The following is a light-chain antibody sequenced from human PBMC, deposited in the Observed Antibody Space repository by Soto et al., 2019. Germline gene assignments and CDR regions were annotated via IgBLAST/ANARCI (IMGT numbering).Light chain of an antibody. CDR1: QNISRS. CDR3: QQYGSSGT. CDR2: GAS. Sequence: EIVMTQSPVTLSLSPVEIATLSCRASQNISRSLAWYQQKPGQAPRLLLYGASNRATGIPDRFSGSGSGTDFTLTISRLEPEDFAVYYCQQYGSSGTFGQGTKVE. V-gene: IGKV3-20*01. J-gene: IGKJ1*01.